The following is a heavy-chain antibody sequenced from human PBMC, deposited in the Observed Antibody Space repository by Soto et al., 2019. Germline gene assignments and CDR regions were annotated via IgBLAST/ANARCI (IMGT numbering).Heavy chain of an antibody. V-gene: IGHV1-18*01. CDR3: ARVESWELQPIPPAEYFQH. J-gene: IGHJ1*01. CDR2: ISAYNGNT. Sequence: GASVKVSCKASGYTFTSYGISWVRQAPGQGLEWMGWISAYNGNTNYAQKLQGRVTMTTDTSTSTAYMELRSLRSDDTAVYYCARVESWELQPIPPAEYFQHWGQGTLVTVSS. CDR1: GYTFTSYG. D-gene: IGHD1-26*01.